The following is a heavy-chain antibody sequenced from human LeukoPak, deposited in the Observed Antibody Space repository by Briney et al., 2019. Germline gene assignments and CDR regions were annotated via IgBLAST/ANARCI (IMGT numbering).Heavy chain of an antibody. J-gene: IGHJ4*02. V-gene: IGHV3-23*01. CDR2: ISGSGEST. CDR1: GFTFSSFA. CDR3: AKDAIGQYRPYYFDC. Sequence: PGGSLRLSCAASGFTFSSFAMSRVRQAPGKGLEWVSSISGSGESTYYADYVKGRFTVSRDNSKNTVNLQLNSLRAEDTAVYYCAKDAIGQYRPYYFDCWGQGTLVTVSS. D-gene: IGHD3-16*02.